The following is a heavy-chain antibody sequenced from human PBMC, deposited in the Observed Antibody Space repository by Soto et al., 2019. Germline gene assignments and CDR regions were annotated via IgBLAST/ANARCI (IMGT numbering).Heavy chain of an antibody. CDR2: ISGSGST. CDR3: AKALRFTFTTGYYMDV. Sequence: EVQLLDSGGGLVQPGGSLRLSCAASGSTVSSYAMSWVRQAPGKGLEWVSVISGSGSTYSADSVKGRFTISSDSTKNSVYLQMNSLRAEDTAVYYCAKALRFTFTTGYYMDVWGRGATVTVSS. J-gene: IGHJ6*03. V-gene: IGHV3-23*01. D-gene: IGHD3-16*01. CDR1: GSTVSSYA.